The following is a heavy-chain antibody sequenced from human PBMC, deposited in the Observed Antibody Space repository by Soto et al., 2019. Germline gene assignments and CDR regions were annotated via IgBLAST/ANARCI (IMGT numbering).Heavy chain of an antibody. Sequence: SVKVSCKASGGTFSSYAISWVRQAPGQGLEWMGGIIPIFGTANYAQKFQGRVTMTADESTSTAYMELSSLRSEDTAVYYCARVGGPPTDYGRLDHWGQATLFTVYS. J-gene: IGHJ1*01. CDR2: IIPIFGTA. D-gene: IGHD4-17*01. V-gene: IGHV1-69*13. CDR1: GGTFSSYA. CDR3: ARVGGPPTDYGRLDH.